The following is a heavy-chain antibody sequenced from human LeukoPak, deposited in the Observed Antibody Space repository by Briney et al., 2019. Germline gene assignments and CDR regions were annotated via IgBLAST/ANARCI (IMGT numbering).Heavy chain of an antibody. CDR2: IYSDGGT. J-gene: IGHJ1*01. CDR3: ARDVYCSGGSCYQH. CDR1: GFTVSSNY. V-gene: IGHV3-53*01. Sequence: GGSLRLSCAASGFTVSSNYMSWVRQAPGKGLEWVSVIYSDGGTYYADSVKGRFTISRDNSKNTLYLQMNSLRAEDTAVYYCARDVYCSGGSCYQHWGQGTLVTVSS. D-gene: IGHD2-15*01.